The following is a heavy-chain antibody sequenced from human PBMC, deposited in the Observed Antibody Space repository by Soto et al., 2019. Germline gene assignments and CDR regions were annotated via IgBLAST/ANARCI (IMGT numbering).Heavy chain of an antibody. J-gene: IGHJ3*02. CDR1: GFTFSSYG. D-gene: IGHD3-3*01. Sequence: GGSLRLSCAASGFTFSSYGMHWVRQAPGKGLEWVAVIWYDGSNKYYAVSVKGRFTISRDNSKNTLYLQMNSLRAEDTAVYYCARDVQSITIFGVVAGAFDIWGQGTMVTVSS. V-gene: IGHV3-33*01. CDR3: ARDVQSITIFGVVAGAFDI. CDR2: IWYDGSNK.